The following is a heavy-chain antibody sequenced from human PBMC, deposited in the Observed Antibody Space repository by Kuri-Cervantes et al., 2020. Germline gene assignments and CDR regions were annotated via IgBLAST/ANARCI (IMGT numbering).Heavy chain of an antibody. V-gene: IGHV4-34*01. CDR2: INHSGST. J-gene: IGHJ6*03. CDR1: GGSFSGYY. Sequence: GSLRLSCAVYGGSFSGYYWSWIRQPPGEGLEWIGEINHSGSTNYNPSLKSRVTISVDTSKNQFSLKLSSVTAADTAVYYCARGRQNYYYYMDVWGKGTTVTVSS. CDR3: ARGRQNYYYYMDV.